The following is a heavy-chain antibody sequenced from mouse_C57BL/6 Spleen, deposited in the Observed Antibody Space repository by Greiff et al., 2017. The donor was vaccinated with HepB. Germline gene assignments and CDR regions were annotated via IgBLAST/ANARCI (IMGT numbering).Heavy chain of an antibody. CDR2: IWGVGST. CDR1: GFSLTSYG. CDR3: ASTYYGSSYAFAY. J-gene: IGHJ3*01. V-gene: IGHV2-6*01. D-gene: IGHD1-1*01. Sequence: VKLMESGPGLVAPSQSLSITCTVSGFSLTSYGVDWVRQSPGKGLEWLGVIWGVGSTNYNSALKSRLSISKDNSKSQVFLKMNSLQTDDTAMYYCASTYYGSSYAFAYWGQGTLVTVSA.